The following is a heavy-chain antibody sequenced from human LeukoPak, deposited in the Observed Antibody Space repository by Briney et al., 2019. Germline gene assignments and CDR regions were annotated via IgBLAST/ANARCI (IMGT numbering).Heavy chain of an antibody. CDR2: IYSGGST. CDR3: AKASLRYFDWFSDY. V-gene: IGHV3-53*05. CDR1: GFTVSSNY. J-gene: IGHJ4*02. D-gene: IGHD3-9*01. Sequence: GGSLRLSCAASGFTVSSNYMSWVRQAPGKGLEWVSLIYSGGSTYYADSVKGRFTISRDNSRNTLHLQMNSLRAEDTAVYSCAKASLRYFDWFSDYWGQGTLVTVSS.